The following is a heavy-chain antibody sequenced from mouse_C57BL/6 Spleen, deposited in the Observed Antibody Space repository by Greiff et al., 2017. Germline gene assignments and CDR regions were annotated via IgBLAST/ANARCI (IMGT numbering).Heavy chain of an antibody. CDR1: GFNIKDYY. CDR2: IDPEDGDT. Sequence: EVQLQQSGAELVRPGASVKLSCTASGFNIKDYYMHWVKQRPEQGLEWIGRIDPEDGDTEYAPKFQGKATMTADPSSNTAYLQLSSVTSEDTAVYYCTITTGVPSSYWYFDVWGTGTTVTVSS. CDR3: TITTGVPSSYWYFDV. J-gene: IGHJ1*03. V-gene: IGHV14-1*01. D-gene: IGHD1-1*01.